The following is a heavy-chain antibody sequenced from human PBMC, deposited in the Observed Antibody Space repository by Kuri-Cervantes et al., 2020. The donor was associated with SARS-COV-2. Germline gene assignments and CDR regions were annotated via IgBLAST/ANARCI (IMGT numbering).Heavy chain of an antibody. V-gene: IGHV3-7*01. CDR2: IKQDGSEK. Sequence: GGSLRPSCAASGFTFSSYWMSWVRRAPGKGLEWVANIKQDGSEKYYVDSVKGRFTISRDNAKNSLYLQMNSLRAEDTAVYYCARDKFYDFWSGYPEGYYYYYYMDVWGKGTTVTVSS. J-gene: IGHJ6*03. D-gene: IGHD3-3*01. CDR1: GFTFSSYW. CDR3: ARDKFYDFWSGYPEGYYYYYYMDV.